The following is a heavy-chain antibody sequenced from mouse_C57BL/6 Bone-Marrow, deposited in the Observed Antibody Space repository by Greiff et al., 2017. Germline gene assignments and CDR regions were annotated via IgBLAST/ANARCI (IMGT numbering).Heavy chain of an antibody. V-gene: IGHV1-80*01. CDR1: GYAFSSHW. D-gene: IGHD2-1*01. J-gene: IGHJ3*01. CDR3: ARGRVYYGNPAWFAF. Sequence: VQLQQSGAELVKPGASVKISCKASGYAFSSHWMNWVKQRPGKGLEWIGQIYPGDGDTNYNGKFKGKATLTADNSSSPAYMQLSSLTSEDSAVYFCARGRVYYGNPAWFAFWGTGTLVTVSA. CDR2: IYPGDGDT.